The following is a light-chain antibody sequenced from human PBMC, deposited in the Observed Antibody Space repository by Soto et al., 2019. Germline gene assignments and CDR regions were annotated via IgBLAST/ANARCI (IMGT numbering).Light chain of an antibody. V-gene: IGKV3-15*01. Sequence: CRASQSVSSNLAWYQQKPGQPPRLLIYGASTRATAVPARFSVGGSGTEFNLTLSTLQSGDSAVYNCEQHYKAAGPFGQGTKVDIK. CDR2: GAS. CDR3: EQHYKAAGP. CDR1: QSVSSN. J-gene: IGKJ1*01.